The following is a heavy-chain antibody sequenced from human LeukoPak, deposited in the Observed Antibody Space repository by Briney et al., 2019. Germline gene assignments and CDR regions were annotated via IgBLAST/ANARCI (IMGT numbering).Heavy chain of an antibody. V-gene: IGHV4-30-4*01. CDR3: ARTRAGRFDY. CDR2: IYYSGST. J-gene: IGHJ4*02. Sequence: NPSETLSLTCTVSGGSISSGDYYWSWIRQPPGKSLEWIGYIYYSGSTYYNPSLKSRVTISVDTSKSQFSLKLSSVTAADTAVYYCARTRAGRFDYWGQGTLVTVSS. CDR1: GGSISSGDYY.